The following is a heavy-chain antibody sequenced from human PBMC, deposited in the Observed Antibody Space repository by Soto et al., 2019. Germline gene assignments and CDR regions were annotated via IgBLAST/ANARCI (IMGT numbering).Heavy chain of an antibody. V-gene: IGHV3-21*01. D-gene: IGHD2-2*01. J-gene: IGHJ4*02. CDR2: ISKSDYT. CDR3: AREDSIIIPAVLDF. CDR1: GFAFNNYG. Sequence: GGSLRLSCTVSGFAFNNYGINWVRQAPGKGLEWVSSISKSDYTYYSDSVKGRFTISRDNAKNSVSLQMNTLRVEDTAVYYCAREDSIIIPAVLDFLGQGTLVTVSS.